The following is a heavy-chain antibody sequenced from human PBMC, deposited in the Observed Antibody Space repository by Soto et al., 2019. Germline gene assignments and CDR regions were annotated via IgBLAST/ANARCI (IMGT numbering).Heavy chain of an antibody. V-gene: IGHV4-31*03. J-gene: IGHJ4*02. CDR3: ARVTTIFGVVITYYFDY. Sequence: SETLSLTCTVSGGSISSGGYYWSWIRQHPGKGLEWIGYIYYSGSTYYNPSLKSRVTISVDTSKNQFSLKLSSVTAADTAVYYCARVTTIFGVVITYYFDYWGQGTLVTVSS. D-gene: IGHD3-3*01. CDR2: IYYSGST. CDR1: GGSISSGGYY.